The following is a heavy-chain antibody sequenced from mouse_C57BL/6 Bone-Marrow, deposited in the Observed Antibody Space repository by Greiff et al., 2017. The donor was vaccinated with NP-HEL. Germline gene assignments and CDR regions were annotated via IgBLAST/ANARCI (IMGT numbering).Heavy chain of an antibody. CDR1: GYTFTDHT. CDR3: ARLGGGGYSWFAY. J-gene: IGHJ3*01. V-gene: IGHV1-78*01. CDR2: IYPRDGST. D-gene: IGHD2-3*01. Sequence: VKLVESDAELVKPGASVKISCKVSGYTFTDHTIHWMKQRPEQGLEWIGYIYPRDGSTKYNEKFKGKATLTADKSSSTAYMQLNSLTSEDSAVYFCARLGGGGYSWFAYWGQGTLVTVSA.